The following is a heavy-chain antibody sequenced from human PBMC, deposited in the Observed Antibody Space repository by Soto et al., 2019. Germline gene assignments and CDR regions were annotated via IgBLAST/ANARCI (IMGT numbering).Heavy chain of an antibody. V-gene: IGHV3-11*06. J-gene: IGHJ5*02. D-gene: IGHD6-19*01. CDR1: GFTFSDYY. Sequence: QVQLVESGGGLVKPGGSLRLSCAPSGFTFSDYYMSWIRQAPGKGLEWVPYISSSSSYTNYADSVKGRFTISRDNAKNSLYLQMNSLRAEDTAVYYCAREGYSSGWRRPPGIAADNNWFDPWGQGTLVTVSS. CDR3: AREGYSSGWRRPPGIAADNNWFDP. CDR2: ISSSSSYT.